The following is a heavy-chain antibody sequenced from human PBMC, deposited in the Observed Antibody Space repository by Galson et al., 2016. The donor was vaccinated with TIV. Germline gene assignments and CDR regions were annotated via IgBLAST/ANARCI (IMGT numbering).Heavy chain of an antibody. Sequence: SLRLSCAASGFTFDDYAFHWVRQGPGKGLEWVSSITWNSDKIVYMDSVKGRFTMSRDNAKNSLSLQMNSLRAEDTALYYCVKGAGRYSGSWYFDYWGQGTLVTVSS. CDR2: ITWNSDKI. V-gene: IGHV3-9*01. CDR3: VKGAGRYSGSWYFDY. D-gene: IGHD1-26*01. J-gene: IGHJ4*02. CDR1: GFTFDDYA.